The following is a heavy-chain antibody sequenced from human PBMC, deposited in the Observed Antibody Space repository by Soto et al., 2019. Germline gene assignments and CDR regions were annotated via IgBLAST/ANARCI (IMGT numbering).Heavy chain of an antibody. V-gene: IGHV3-73*01. CDR2: IRNKANNYAT. J-gene: IGHJ4*02. D-gene: IGHD3-3*01. CDR1: GFTFAGSA. CDR3: AGPGPLDS. Sequence: DVQMVESGGGLVQPGGSLKLSCATTGFTFAGSAIHWVRQAPGKGLEWIGRIRNKANNYATAYPASVACRFTISRDDSKTTAYLEMNSLKTEDTAMYYCAGPGPLDSGGQGTRVTVSS.